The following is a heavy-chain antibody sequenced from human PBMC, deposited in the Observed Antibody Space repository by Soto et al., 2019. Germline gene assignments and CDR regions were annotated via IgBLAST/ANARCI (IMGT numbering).Heavy chain of an antibody. CDR1: GGSISSYY. Sequence: SETLSLTCTVSGGSISSYYWSWIRQPPGKGLEWIGYIYYSGSTNYNPSLKSRVTISVDTSKNQFSLKLSSVTAADTAVYYCARDYYGFDYWGQGTLVTVSS. CDR3: ARDYYGFDY. CDR2: IYYSGST. V-gene: IGHV4-59*01. J-gene: IGHJ4*02. D-gene: IGHD3-22*01.